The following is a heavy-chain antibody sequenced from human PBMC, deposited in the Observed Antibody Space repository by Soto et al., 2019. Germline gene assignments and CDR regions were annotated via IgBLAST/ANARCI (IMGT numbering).Heavy chain of an antibody. CDR1: GGTFSSYA. CDR2: IIPIFGTA. D-gene: IGHD2-15*01. J-gene: IGHJ4*02. Sequence: QVQLVQSGAEVKKPGSSVKVSCKASGGTFSSYAISWVRQAPGQGLEWMGGIIPIFGTANDAQKFQGRVTITADESTRPAYMELSSLGFEDTAVYYCAGVTHCSGGSCYSAIDYWGQGTLVTVSS. CDR3: AGVTHCSGGSCYSAIDY. V-gene: IGHV1-69*01.